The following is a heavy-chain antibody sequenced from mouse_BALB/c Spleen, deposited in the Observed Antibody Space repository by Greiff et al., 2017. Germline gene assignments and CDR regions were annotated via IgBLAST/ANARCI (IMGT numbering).Heavy chain of an antibody. CDR1: GYTFTSYW. V-gene: IGHV1S22*01. CDR2: IYPGSGST. Sequence: LQQPGSELVRPGASVKLSCKASGYTFTSYWMHWVKQRPGQGLEWIGNIYPGSGSTNYDEKFKSKATLTVDTSSSIAYMQLSSLTSEDSAVYYCTREKLDYYAMDYWGQGASVTVSS. CDR3: TREKLDYYAMDY. J-gene: IGHJ4*01.